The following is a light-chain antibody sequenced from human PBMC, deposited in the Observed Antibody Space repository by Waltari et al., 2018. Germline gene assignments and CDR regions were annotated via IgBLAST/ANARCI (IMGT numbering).Light chain of an antibody. CDR3: MQTKQFPWT. CDR2: EIS. CDR1: QSLLYTDGKTY. J-gene: IGKJ1*01. V-gene: IGKV2D-29*01. Sequence: DIVMTQTPVSLSVTPGQSASISCKSSQSLLYTDGKTYFYWYLQKAGQPPQLLIYEISKRFSGVPERFSGSGAGTDVTLKISRVEAEDVGVYYCMQTKQFPWTLGQGTKVEVK.